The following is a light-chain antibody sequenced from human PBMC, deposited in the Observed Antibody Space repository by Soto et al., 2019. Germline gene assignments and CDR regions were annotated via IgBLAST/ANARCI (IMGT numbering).Light chain of an antibody. Sequence: IVLTQSPGTLSLSPGERATLSCRASQSISSGYLAWYQQKPGQAPRLLMYGASYRATDIPDRFSGSGYGTDFTLTISRLEPEDFAVYYCHCQKYDDSPVYTFGQGTELEIK. V-gene: IGKV3-20*01. CDR1: QSISSGY. J-gene: IGKJ2*01. CDR2: GAS. CDR3: HCQKYDDSPVYT.